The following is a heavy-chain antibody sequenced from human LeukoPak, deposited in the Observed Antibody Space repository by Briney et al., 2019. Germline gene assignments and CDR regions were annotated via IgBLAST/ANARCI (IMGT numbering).Heavy chain of an antibody. D-gene: IGHD6-19*01. Sequence: SQTLSLTSTVSGGSISSGGYYWSWIRQHPGKGLEWIGYIYYSGSTYYNPSLKSRVTISVDTSKNQFSLKLSSVTAADTAAYYCARDESSGWSNWFDPWGQGTLVTVSS. V-gene: IGHV4-31*03. J-gene: IGHJ5*02. CDR3: ARDESSGWSNWFDP. CDR2: IYYSGST. CDR1: GGSISSGGYY.